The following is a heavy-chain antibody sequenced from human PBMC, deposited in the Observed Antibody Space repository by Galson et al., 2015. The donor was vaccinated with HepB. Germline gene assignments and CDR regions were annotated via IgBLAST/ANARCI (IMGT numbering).Heavy chain of an antibody. J-gene: IGHJ4*02. D-gene: IGHD3-16*01. CDR2: IYYGGIT. V-gene: IGHV4-39*07. CDR3: PRGAGGDGAEGFHFDY. Sequence: ETLSLTCTVSSGPISSSDYYWGWVRQPPGKGLEWIGNIYYGGITSYNPSLKSRVTISVDTSKKQFSLKLTSVTAADTAVYYCPRGAGGDGAEGFHFDYWGPGTLVTVSS. CDR1: SGPISSSDYY.